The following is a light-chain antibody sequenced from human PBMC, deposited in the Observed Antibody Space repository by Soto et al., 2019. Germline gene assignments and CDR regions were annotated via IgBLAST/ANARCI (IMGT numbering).Light chain of an antibody. CDR2: GVS. J-gene: IGKJ1*01. Sequence: EIVLTQSPGTLSLSPGERATLSCMASPSVSSSYLAWYQQKPGQAPRLLIYGVSSRATGIPDRFSGSGSGTDFTITISRLEPEDLAVDYWQQYDSSQWTFGQGTKVEIK. CDR3: QQYDSSQWT. V-gene: IGKV3-20*01. CDR1: PSVSSSY.